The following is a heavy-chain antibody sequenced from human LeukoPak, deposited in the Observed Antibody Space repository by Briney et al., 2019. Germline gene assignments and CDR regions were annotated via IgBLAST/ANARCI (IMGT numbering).Heavy chain of an antibody. CDR1: GFTFSSYW. Sequence: PGGSLRLSCAASGFTFSSYWMHWVRQAPGKGLAWVSRINSDGSSTSYADSVKGRFTISRDNAKNTLYLQMNSLRAEDTAVYYCARNGPLRYFDWLPYYYYGMDVWGKGTTVTVSS. V-gene: IGHV3-74*01. D-gene: IGHD3-9*01. CDR2: INSDGSST. J-gene: IGHJ6*04. CDR3: ARNGPLRYFDWLPYYYYGMDV.